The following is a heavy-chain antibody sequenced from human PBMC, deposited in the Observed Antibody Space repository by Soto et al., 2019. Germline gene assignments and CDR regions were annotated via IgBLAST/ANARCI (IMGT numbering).Heavy chain of an antibody. D-gene: IGHD2-21*02. Sequence: EVQLSESGGGLVQPGGSLRLSCAASGFTFGNYGMNWVRQAPGKGLEWVSGISGGGGSTYYADSVKGRFTISRDPSKNTVFLEMNSLRAEDTAVYYCAKGFIVVVTVLRPDDAFDVWGQGTLVTVSS. CDR1: GFTFGNYG. J-gene: IGHJ3*01. V-gene: IGHV3-23*01. CDR3: AKGFIVVVTVLRPDDAFDV. CDR2: ISGGGGST.